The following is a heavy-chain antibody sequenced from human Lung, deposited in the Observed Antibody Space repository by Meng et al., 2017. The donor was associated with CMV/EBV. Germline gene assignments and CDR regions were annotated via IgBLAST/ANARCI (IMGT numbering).Heavy chain of an antibody. J-gene: IGHJ4*02. Sequence: GGSXRLSCAASGFNLITYVMTWVRQTPGKGLEWVASFSGSAGHSYYADSVKGRFTVSRDNSKNTLYLQMTAVTAEDTGRYYCAKVCASAQKAPVCGDFWGQGTXVTVSS. V-gene: IGHV3-23*01. D-gene: IGHD2-21*01. CDR1: GFNLITYV. CDR2: FSGSAGHS. CDR3: AKVCASAQKAPVCGDF.